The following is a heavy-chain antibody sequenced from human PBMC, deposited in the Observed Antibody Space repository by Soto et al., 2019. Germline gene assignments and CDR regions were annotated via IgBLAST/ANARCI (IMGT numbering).Heavy chain of an antibody. CDR1: GFTFSNHW. CDR2: INTDGSFR. D-gene: IGHD6-25*01. J-gene: IGHJ4*02. Sequence: EVQLVESGGGLVQPGGSLRLSCTASGFTFSNHWMHWVRQGPGQGLVWVSRINTDGSFRDYADSVRGRLTISRDNAQNTLILQMNSLRAEDTAVYYCVRGTRAWSGKDYWGQGTLVTVSS. V-gene: IGHV3-74*01. CDR3: VRGTRAWSGKDY.